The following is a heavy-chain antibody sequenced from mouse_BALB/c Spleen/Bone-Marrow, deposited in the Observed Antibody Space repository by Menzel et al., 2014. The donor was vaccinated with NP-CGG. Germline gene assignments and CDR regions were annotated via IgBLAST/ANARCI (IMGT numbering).Heavy chain of an antibody. V-gene: IGHV5-9*03. J-gene: IGHJ4*01. D-gene: IGHD1-1*01. CDR2: ISSGGGNT. Sequence: EVKLVESGGGLVKPGGSLKLSCAASGFTFSSYTMSWVRQTPEKRLEWVATISSGGGNTYYPDSVKGRFTISRDSAKNNLYLQMSSLRSEDTALYYCARPAYYYGSNYAMDYWGQGTSVTVSS. CDR1: GFTFSSYT. CDR3: ARPAYYYGSNYAMDY.